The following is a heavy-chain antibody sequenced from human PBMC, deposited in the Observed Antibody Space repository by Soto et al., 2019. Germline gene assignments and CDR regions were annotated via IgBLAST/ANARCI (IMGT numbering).Heavy chain of an antibody. CDR1: GYTLTELS. D-gene: IGHD2-2*01. Sequence: VAPVKVSCKVSGYTLTELSIHWVRQAPGKGVEWVGGFDPEDGETIYAQKFQGRVTMTEDTSTDTAYMELSSLRSEDTAVYYCATDSPKYCSSTSCFKWGWFDPWGQGTLVTVSS. V-gene: IGHV1-24*01. J-gene: IGHJ5*02. CDR3: ATDSPKYCSSTSCFKWGWFDP. CDR2: FDPEDGET.